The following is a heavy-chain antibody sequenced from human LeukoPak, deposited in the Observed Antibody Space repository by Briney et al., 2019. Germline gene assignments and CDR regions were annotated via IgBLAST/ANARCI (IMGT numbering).Heavy chain of an antibody. CDR1: GGSISSYY. V-gene: IGHV4-59*01. Sequence: SETLSLTCTVSGGSISSYYWSWIRQPPGKGLEWIGYIYYSGSTNYNPSLKSRVTISVDTSKNQFSLKLSSVTAADTAVYYCARVGYCSGGSCYGGYYYYGMDVWGQGTTVTVSS. CDR2: IYYSGST. D-gene: IGHD2-15*01. J-gene: IGHJ6*02. CDR3: ARVGYCSGGSCYGGYYYYGMDV.